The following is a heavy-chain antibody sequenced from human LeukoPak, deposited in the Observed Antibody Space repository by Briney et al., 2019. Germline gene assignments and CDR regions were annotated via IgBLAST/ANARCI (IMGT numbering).Heavy chain of an antibody. CDR2: LYSGGST. V-gene: IGHV3-66*01. CDR1: GITVSINY. CDR3: ARVVGGFYLDY. D-gene: IGHD3-10*01. J-gene: IGHJ4*02. Sequence: GGSLRLSCAASGITVSINYMSWVRQAPGKGLEWVSILYSGGSTYYADSVKGRFTISRDNSKNTLYLQMNSLRAEDTAVYYCARVVGGFYLDYWGQGTLVTVSS.